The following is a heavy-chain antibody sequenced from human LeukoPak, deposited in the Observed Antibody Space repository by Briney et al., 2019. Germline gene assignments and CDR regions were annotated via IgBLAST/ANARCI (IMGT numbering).Heavy chain of an antibody. J-gene: IGHJ4*02. CDR1: GGTFSSYA. CDR3: VRGPPNWDFDY. Sequence: ASVKVSCKASGGTFSSYAINWVRQATGQGLEWMGWMGSNSGDTGYAQKFQDRVTMTRDTFISTAYMELNNVRSEDTAVYYCVRGPPNWDFDYWGQGTLVTVSS. D-gene: IGHD7-27*01. V-gene: IGHV1-8*02. CDR2: MGSNSGDT.